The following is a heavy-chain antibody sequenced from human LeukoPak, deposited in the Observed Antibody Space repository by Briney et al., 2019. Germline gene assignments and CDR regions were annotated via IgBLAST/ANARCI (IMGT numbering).Heavy chain of an antibody. Sequence: GGSLRLSCAASEFIFSGYSMTWVRQAPGKGLEWVANIKKDGSEKYYVDSVKGRFTISRDNAKNSLYLQMNSLRAEDTAVYYCARILDSAWGELGYWGQGTLVTVSS. J-gene: IGHJ4*02. V-gene: IGHV3-7*01. D-gene: IGHD6-19*01. CDR1: EFIFSGYS. CDR2: IKKDGSEK. CDR3: ARILDSAWGELGY.